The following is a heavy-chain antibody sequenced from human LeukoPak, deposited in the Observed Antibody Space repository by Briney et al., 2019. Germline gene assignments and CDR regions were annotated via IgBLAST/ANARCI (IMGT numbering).Heavy chain of an antibody. CDR2: IKQDGSEK. V-gene: IGHV3-7*03. CDR1: RFTFSSYW. D-gene: IGHD6-19*01. CDR3: ARDYSSGWYDY. Sequence: GGSLRLSCAASRFTFSSYWMSWVSQAPGKGLEWVANIKQDGSEKYYVDSVKGRFTISRDNAKNSLYLQMNSLRAEDTAVYYCARDYSSGWYDYWGQGTLVTVSS. J-gene: IGHJ4*02.